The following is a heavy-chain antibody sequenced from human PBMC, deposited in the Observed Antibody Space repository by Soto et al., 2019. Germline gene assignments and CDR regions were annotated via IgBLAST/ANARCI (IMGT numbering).Heavy chain of an antibody. D-gene: IGHD2-8*01. CDR2: INHSGST. CDR3: ARTKGKGYYGMDV. J-gene: IGHJ6*02. Sequence: QVQLQQWGAGLLKPSETLSLTCAVYGGSFSGYYWSWIRQPPGKGLEWIGEINHSGSTNYNPSLKSRVTISVDTSKNQFSLTLSSVTAADTAVYYCARTKGKGYYGMDVWAQGTTVTVSS. V-gene: IGHV4-34*01. CDR1: GGSFSGYY.